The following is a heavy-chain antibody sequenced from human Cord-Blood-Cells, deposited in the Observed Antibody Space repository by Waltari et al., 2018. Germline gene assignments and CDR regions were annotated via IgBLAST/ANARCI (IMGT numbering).Heavy chain of an antibody. CDR2: IVVGSGNT. Sequence: QMQLVQSGPEVKKPGTSVKVSCKASGFTFTSSAFQWLRQARGQRLEWIGWIVVGSGNTNYAQKFQERVTITRDMSTSTAYMELSSLRSEDTAVYYCAAGSSSGYDAFDIWGQGTMVTVSS. CDR3: AAGSSSGYDAFDI. J-gene: IGHJ3*02. V-gene: IGHV1-58*01. CDR1: GFTFTSSA. D-gene: IGHD3-22*01.